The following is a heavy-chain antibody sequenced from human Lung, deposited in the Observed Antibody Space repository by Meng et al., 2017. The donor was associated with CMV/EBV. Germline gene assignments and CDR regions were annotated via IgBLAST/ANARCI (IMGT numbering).Heavy chain of an antibody. CDR1: GFTFSDYS. CDR3: ARGVGSYDFWSAYSYYYGLDV. Sequence: ESLKISCTASGFTFSDYSMNWVRQAPGKGLEWVSSISSSDYIYYADSVRGRFTISRDNAKHPLYLQMNSLRAEDTAVYYCARGVGSYDFWSAYSYYYGLDVWGQGTTVTVSS. V-gene: IGHV3-21*01. CDR2: ISSSDYI. J-gene: IGHJ6*02. D-gene: IGHD3-3*01.